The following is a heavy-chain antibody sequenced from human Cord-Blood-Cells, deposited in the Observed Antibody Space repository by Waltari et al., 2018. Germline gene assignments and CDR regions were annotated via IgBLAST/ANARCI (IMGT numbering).Heavy chain of an antibody. CDR1: GYSFTSYW. V-gene: IGHV5-51*01. CDR3: ARGYDFWSGYYTRFDY. Sequence: EVQLVQSGAEVKKPGESLKISCKGSGYSFTSYWIGWVRQMPGKGLAWMGIMSPGYSDTRYSPSFQGQVTISADKSISTAYLQWSSLKASDTAMYYCARGYDFWSGYYTRFDYWGQGTLVTVSS. CDR2: MSPGYSDT. J-gene: IGHJ4*02. D-gene: IGHD3-3*01.